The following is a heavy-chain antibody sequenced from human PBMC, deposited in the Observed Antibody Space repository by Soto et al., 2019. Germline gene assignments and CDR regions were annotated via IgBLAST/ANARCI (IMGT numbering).Heavy chain of an antibody. CDR2: ISSSSSTI. Sequence: EVQLVESGGGLVQPGGSLRLSCAASGFTFSSYSMNWVRQAPGKGVEWVAYISSSSSTIYYADSVKGRFTISRDNAKKSLYLQMNSLRAEDTAVYYCARADSGYAPGYYYYGMDVWGQGTTVTVSS. V-gene: IGHV3-48*01. D-gene: IGHD5-12*01. J-gene: IGHJ6*02. CDR1: GFTFSSYS. CDR3: ARADSGYAPGYYYYGMDV.